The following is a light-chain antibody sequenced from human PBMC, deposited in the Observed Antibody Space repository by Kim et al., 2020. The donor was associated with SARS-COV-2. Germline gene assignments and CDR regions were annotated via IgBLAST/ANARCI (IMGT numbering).Light chain of an antibody. CDR1: QSVGGSY. CDR3: QQYGASPQT. V-gene: IGKV3-20*01. J-gene: IGKJ1*01. CDR2: DAS. Sequence: SPGERAPLSCRASQSVGGSYSAWYQQKPGQAPRLLICDASSRAIGVPDRFSGSGSGTDFTLTISRLEPEDFAVYYCQQYGASPQTFGQGTKVDIK.